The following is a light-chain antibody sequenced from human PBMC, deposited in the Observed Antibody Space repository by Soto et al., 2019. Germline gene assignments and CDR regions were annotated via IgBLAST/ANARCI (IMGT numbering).Light chain of an antibody. CDR2: GAS. Sequence: EIVMTQSPATLSVSPGERATLSCRASQSVRSNLAWYQQKPGRAPRLLIYGASTRATGVSGRFSGTGSGTEFTLTISSLQSEDFAVYYCQQYHNWPITFGQGTRLEN. CDR1: QSVRSN. CDR3: QQYHNWPIT. V-gene: IGKV3-15*01. J-gene: IGKJ5*01.